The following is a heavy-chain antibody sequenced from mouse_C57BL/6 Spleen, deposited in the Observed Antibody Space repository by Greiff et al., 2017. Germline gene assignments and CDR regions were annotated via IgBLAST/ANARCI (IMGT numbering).Heavy chain of an antibody. V-gene: IGHV5S21*01. CDR1: GFTFSSYA. J-gene: IGHJ4*01. CDR3: GRIYYEDYYAMDY. D-gene: IGHD2-4*01. CDR2: ISSGGDYI. Sequence: EVKVEESGEGLVKPGGSLKLSCAASGFTFSSYAMSWVRQTPEKRLEWVAYISSGGDYIYYADTVKGRFTISRDNARNTLYLQMSSLKSEDTAMYYCGRIYYEDYYAMDYWGQGTSVTVSS.